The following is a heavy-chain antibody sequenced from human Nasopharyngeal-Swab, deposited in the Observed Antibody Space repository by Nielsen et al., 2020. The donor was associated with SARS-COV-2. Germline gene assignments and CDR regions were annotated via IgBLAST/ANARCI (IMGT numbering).Heavy chain of an antibody. Sequence: GESLKISCAASGFTFSSYSMNWVRQAPGKGLEWVSVIYSGGSSTYYADSVKGRFTISRDNSKNTPYLQMNSLRAEDTAVYYCAKVTTVTDPDDYWGQGTLVTVSS. CDR2: IYSGGSST. D-gene: IGHD4-17*01. CDR1: GFTFSSYS. CDR3: AKVTTVTDPDDY. J-gene: IGHJ4*02. V-gene: IGHV3-23*03.